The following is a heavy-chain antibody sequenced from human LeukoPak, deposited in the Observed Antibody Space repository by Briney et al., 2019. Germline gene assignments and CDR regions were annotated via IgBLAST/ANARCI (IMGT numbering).Heavy chain of an antibody. CDR1: GFTFSSYA. J-gene: IGHJ3*02. Sequence: GGSLRLSCAASGFTFSSYAMSWVRQAPGKGLEWVSGISGSGGSTYYADSVEGRFTISRDNSKNTLYLQMNSLRAEDTAVYYCAREAVSKGLYLDAFDIWGQGTMVTVS. D-gene: IGHD2-2*02. V-gene: IGHV3-23*01. CDR2: ISGSGGST. CDR3: AREAVSKGLYLDAFDI.